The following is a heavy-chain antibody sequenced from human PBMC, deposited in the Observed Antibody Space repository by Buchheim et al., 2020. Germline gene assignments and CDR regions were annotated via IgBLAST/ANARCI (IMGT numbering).Heavy chain of an antibody. D-gene: IGHD3-10*01. CDR2: IYYSGST. V-gene: IGHV4-59*01. CDR3: ARDLRSGDIWFGELLGWFDP. CDR1: GGSISSYY. J-gene: IGHJ5*02. Sequence: QVQLQESGPGLVKPSETLSLTCTVSGGSISSYYWSWIRQPPGKGLEWIGYIYYSGSTNYNPSLKSRVTISVDTSKNQFSLKLSSVTAADTAVYYCARDLRSGDIWFGELLGWFDPWGQGTL.